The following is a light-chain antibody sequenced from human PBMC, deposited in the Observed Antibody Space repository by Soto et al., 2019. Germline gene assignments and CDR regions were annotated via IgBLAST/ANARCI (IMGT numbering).Light chain of an antibody. J-gene: IGKJ4*01. CDR2: DAS. CDR3: QQRSNWPCT. CDR1: QSVSNY. Sequence: EIVLTQSPGTLSLSPGEGATLSCRASQSVSNYLAWYQQKPGQAPRLLIYDASKRATGIPARFSGSGSGTDFTLTISSLEPEDFAVYYCQQRSNWPCTFGGGTKVEIK. V-gene: IGKV3-11*01.